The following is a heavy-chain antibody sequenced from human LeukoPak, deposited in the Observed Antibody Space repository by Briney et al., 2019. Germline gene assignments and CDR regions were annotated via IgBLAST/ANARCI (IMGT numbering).Heavy chain of an antibody. D-gene: IGHD3-3*01. J-gene: IGHJ4*02. CDR3: TRAHGRFLEWPPYDY. Sequence: GGSLRLSCAASGFTFDDYAMHWVRQAPGKGLEWASGISWNSGSIGYADSVKGRFTISRDNAKNSLYLQMNSLRAEDTAVYYCTRAHGRFLEWPPYDYWGQGTLVTVSS. CDR2: ISWNSGSI. CDR1: GFTFDDYA. V-gene: IGHV3-9*01.